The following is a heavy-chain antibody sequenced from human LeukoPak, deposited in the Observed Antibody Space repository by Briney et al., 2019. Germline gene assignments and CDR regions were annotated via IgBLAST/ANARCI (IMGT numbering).Heavy chain of an antibody. CDR1: GESVSSNSAA. D-gene: IGHD6-13*01. CDR2: TYYRSKWYN. Sequence: SQTLSLTCAISGESVSSNSAAWNWIRQSPSRGLEWLGRTYYRSKWYNDYAVSVKSRITINPDASKNRFSRQLNSVTPEEPAVYYCASDSSSWYYYFYYRGQGTLVTVSS. J-gene: IGHJ4*02. V-gene: IGHV6-1*01. CDR3: ASDSSSWYYYFYY.